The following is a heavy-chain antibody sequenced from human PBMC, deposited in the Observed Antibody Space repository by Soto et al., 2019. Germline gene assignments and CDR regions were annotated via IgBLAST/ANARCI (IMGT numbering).Heavy chain of an antibody. V-gene: IGHV1-18*01. Sequence: ASVKVSCKASGYTFTSYGISWVRQAPGQGLEWMGWISAYNGNTNYAQKLQGRVTMTTDTSPSTAYMELRSLRSDDTAVYYCARDQHVLRYFDWLTHYYYYGMDVWGQGTTVTVSS. D-gene: IGHD3-9*01. J-gene: IGHJ6*02. CDR1: GYTFTSYG. CDR3: ARDQHVLRYFDWLTHYYYYGMDV. CDR2: ISAYNGNT.